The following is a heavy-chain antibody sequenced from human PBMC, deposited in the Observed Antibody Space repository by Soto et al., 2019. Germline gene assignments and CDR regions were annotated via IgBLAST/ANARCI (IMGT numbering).Heavy chain of an antibody. J-gene: IGHJ4*02. D-gene: IGHD3-10*01. CDR2: IIPLFGTP. CDR1: GGIFSTYA. V-gene: IGHV1-69*01. Sequence: QVQLVQSGAEVKKPGSSVQVSCKASGGIFSTYAISWLRQAPGQGLEWMGGIIPLFGTPNYAQRFQGRVTITADESTSTAYMDLSRLRSEDTAVYYCARDRDDYCSGNYYNRIDFWGQGTLVTVSS. CDR3: ARDRDDYCSGNYYNRIDF.